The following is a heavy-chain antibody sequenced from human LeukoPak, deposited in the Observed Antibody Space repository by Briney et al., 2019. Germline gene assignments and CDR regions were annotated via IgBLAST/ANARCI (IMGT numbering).Heavy chain of an antibody. CDR1: GGSISSYY. D-gene: IGHD1-26*01. CDR2: IYYISNT. CDR3: ARTQSQSGSYRYYFGY. J-gene: IGHJ4*02. V-gene: IGHV4-59*01. Sequence: PSETLSLTCTVSGGSISSYYWSWIRQPPGGGLEWIGYIYYISNTNYNPSLKSRVTMSVDPSKNQFSLKLNSVTAADTAVYYCARTQSQSGSYRYYFGYWGQGTLVTVSS.